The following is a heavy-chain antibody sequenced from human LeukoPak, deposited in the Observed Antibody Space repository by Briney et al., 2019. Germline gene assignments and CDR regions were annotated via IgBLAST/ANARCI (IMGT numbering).Heavy chain of an antibody. CDR1: GYTLTELS. Sequence: GASVTVSCKVSGYTLTELSMHWVRQAPGKGLEWMGGFDPEDGETIYAQKFQGRVTMTEDTSTDTAYMELSSLRSEDTAVYYCATGQGYDFAFDYWGQGTLVTVSS. D-gene: IGHD3-3*01. J-gene: IGHJ4*02. CDR3: ATGQGYDFAFDY. CDR2: FDPEDGET. V-gene: IGHV1-24*01.